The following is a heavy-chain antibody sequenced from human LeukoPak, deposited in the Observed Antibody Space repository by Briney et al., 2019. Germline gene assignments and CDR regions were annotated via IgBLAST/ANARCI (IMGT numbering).Heavy chain of an antibody. CDR1: GYTFTGYY. D-gene: IGHD3-22*01. CDR3: AREYYYDSSAGGNWFDP. J-gene: IGHJ5*02. CDR2: INPNSGGT. V-gene: IGHV1-2*02. Sequence: ASVKVSCKASGYTFTGYYMHWVRQAPGQGLEWMGWINPNSGGTNYAQKFQGRVTMTRDTSISTAYMELSRLRSEDTAVYYCAREYYYDSSAGGNWFDPWGQGTLVTVSS.